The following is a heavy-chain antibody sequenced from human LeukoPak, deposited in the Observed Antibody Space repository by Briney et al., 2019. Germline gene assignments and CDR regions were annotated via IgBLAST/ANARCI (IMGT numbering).Heavy chain of an antibody. CDR1: GVSFSGYY. Sequence: SETLSLTCAVYGVSFSGYYWSWVRQPPGKGLEWIGEINHSGSTNYNPSLKSRVTISVDTPRNQFSLKLSSVTAADTAVYYCASSSIAVAGSDYWGQGTLVTVSS. CDR3: ASSSIAVAGSDY. V-gene: IGHV4-34*01. D-gene: IGHD6-19*01. J-gene: IGHJ4*02. CDR2: INHSGST.